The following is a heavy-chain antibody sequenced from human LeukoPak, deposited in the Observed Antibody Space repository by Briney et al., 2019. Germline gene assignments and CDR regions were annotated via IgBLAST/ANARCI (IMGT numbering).Heavy chain of an antibody. CDR3: ARGGKAMVTLSYYYYYMDV. CDR2: INWNGGST. D-gene: IGHD5-18*01. J-gene: IGHJ6*03. CDR1: LYTFDDDG. V-gene: IGHV3-20*04. Sequence: GGSLRHSCAPSLYTFDDDGMSSVRQAPGKGLEWVSGINWNGGSTGYADSVKGRFTISRDNAKNSLCLQMNSLRAEDTALYYCARGGKAMVTLSYYYYYMDVWGKGTTVTVPS.